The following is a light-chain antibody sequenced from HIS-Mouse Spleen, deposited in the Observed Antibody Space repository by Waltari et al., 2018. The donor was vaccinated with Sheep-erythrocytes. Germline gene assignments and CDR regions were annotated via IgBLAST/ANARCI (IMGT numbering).Light chain of an antibody. CDR3: QVWDSSSDHVV. CDR2: DDS. CDR1: NIGRKS. V-gene: IGLV3-21*02. Sequence: SYVLTQPPSVSVAPGQTARITCGGNNIGRKSVHWYQRKPGQAPVLVVYDDSDRPSGIPERFSGSNSGNTATLTISRVEAGDEADYYCQVWDSSSDHVVFGGGTKLTVL. J-gene: IGLJ2*01.